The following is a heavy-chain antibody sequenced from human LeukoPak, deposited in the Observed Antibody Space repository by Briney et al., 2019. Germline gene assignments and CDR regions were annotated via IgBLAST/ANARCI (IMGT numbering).Heavy chain of an antibody. CDR1: GGSITNHF. J-gene: IGHJ6*03. D-gene: IGHD6-13*01. V-gene: IGHV4-59*11. CDR3: ARVAGLRYYMDA. Sequence: PSETLSLTCTASGGSITNHFWSWIRQSPGKGLEWIGYIYYSGSTRYNPSLKSRVTISVDTSKKQFSLNLSSVTAADTAVYYCARVAGLRYYMDAWGKGTTVTVSS. CDR2: IYYSGST.